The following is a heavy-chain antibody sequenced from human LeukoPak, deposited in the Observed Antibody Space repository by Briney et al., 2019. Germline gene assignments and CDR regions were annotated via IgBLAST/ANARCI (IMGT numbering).Heavy chain of an antibody. V-gene: IGHV4-59*01. CDR1: GGSISSYY. CDR3: ARVRVPAARFDY. CDR2: IYYSGST. J-gene: IGHJ4*02. D-gene: IGHD2-2*01. Sequence: SQTLSLTCTVSGGSISSYYWSWVRQPPGEGREWVRYIYYSGSTNYNPSLKSRVTISVDTPKNQFSLQLTSVTAAVTAVYYCARVRVPAARFDYWGQGTLVTVSS.